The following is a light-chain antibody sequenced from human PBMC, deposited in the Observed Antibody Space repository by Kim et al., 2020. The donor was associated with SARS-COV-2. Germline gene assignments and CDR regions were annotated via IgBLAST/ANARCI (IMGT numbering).Light chain of an antibody. CDR3: NSRDSSGNHLV. J-gene: IGLJ2*01. CDR2: GKN. V-gene: IGLV3-19*01. CDR1: SLRSYY. Sequence: SSELTQDPAVSVALGQTVRITCQGDSLRSYYASWYQQKPGQAPVLVIYGKNNRPSGIPDRFSGSSSGTTASLTITGAHAEDEADYYCNSRDSSGNHLVFG.